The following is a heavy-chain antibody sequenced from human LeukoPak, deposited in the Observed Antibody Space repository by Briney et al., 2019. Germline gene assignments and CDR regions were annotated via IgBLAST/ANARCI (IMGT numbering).Heavy chain of an antibody. CDR2: INHSGST. CDR1: GGSFSGYY. CDR3: ARTKGRGGYNSVLDY. J-gene: IGHJ4*02. V-gene: IGHV4-34*01. Sequence: SSETLSLTCAVYGGSFSGYYWSWIRQPPGKGLEWIGEINHSGSTNYNPSLKSRVTISVDTSKNQFSLKLSSVTAADTAVYYCARTKGRGGYNSVLDYWGQGTLVTVSA. D-gene: IGHD5-24*01.